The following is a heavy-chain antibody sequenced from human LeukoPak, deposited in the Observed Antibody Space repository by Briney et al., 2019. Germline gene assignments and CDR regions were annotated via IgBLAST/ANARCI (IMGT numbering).Heavy chain of an antibody. J-gene: IGHJ4*02. CDR1: GGSISRYD. CDR3: ASVYGDYDY. V-gene: IGHV4-4*07. Sequence: PSETLSLTCTASGGSISRYDWSWIRQPAGKGLEWIGRIYTSGSTNYNPSLKSRVTISVDKSKNQFSLKLSSVTAADPAVYYCASVYGDYDYWGQGTLVTVSS. D-gene: IGHD4-17*01. CDR2: IYTSGST.